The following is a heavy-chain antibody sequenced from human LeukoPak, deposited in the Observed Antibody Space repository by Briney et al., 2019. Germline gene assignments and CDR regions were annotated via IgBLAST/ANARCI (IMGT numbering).Heavy chain of an antibody. CDR2: IDYSGDT. Sequence: SETLSLTCTVSGGSISTHFWTWIRQPPGKRLEWIGYIDYSGDTNYSPSLKSRVSISIDMSRNQFSLKLTSVTAADTAVYYCARDTKYQLLKRGKSYSFYYMDVWGEGTTVTVSS. J-gene: IGHJ6*03. CDR1: GGSISTHF. D-gene: IGHD2-2*01. V-gene: IGHV4-59*11. CDR3: ARDTKYQLLKRGKSYSFYYMDV.